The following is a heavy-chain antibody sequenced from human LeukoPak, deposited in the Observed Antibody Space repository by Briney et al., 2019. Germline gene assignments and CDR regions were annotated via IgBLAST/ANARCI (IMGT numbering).Heavy chain of an antibody. Sequence: GGSLRLSCAASGFSFSSYGMNWVRQAPGKGLEWVSSISGSGTIINYGDSVKGRFSSSRDNFNNVLYLRIYSLRVEDAAVYYCARGHGDWPGNYFDHWGLGTLVSVSS. J-gene: IGHJ4*02. V-gene: IGHV3-23*01. CDR1: GFSFSSYG. D-gene: IGHD4-17*01. CDR2: ISGSGTII. CDR3: ARGHGDWPGNYFDH.